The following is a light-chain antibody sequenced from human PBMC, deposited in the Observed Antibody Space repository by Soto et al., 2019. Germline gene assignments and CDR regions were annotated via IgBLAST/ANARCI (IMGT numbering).Light chain of an antibody. CDR1: NSNIGSNT. V-gene: IGLV1-44*01. Sequence: QSVLTQPPSASGTPGQRVTISCSGSNSNIGSNTVNWYQQLPGTAPKLLIYYDNLRPSGVPDRISGSKSGTSASLAISGLQSEDEADYYCATWDDSVNGVAFGGGTKLTVL. CDR3: ATWDDSVNGVA. J-gene: IGLJ2*01. CDR2: YDN.